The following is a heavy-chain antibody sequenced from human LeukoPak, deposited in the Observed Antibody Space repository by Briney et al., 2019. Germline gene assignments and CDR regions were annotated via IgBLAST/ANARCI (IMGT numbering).Heavy chain of an antibody. CDR3: AKPSKDDNASWYYYFDS. Sequence: GSLRLSCAASGFSLTTFDIHWVRQAPGKGLEWVALISYDGRDIYYLDSVEGRFTISRDNSKNTVYLQMNSLRHEDTGVYYCAKPSKDDNASWYYYFDSWGQGTLVTVSS. CDR1: GFSLTTFD. V-gene: IGHV3-30*18. CDR2: ISYDGRDI. D-gene: IGHD6-13*01. J-gene: IGHJ4*02.